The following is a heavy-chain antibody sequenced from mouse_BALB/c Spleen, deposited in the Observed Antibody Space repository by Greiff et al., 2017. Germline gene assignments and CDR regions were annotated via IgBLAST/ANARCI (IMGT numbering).Heavy chain of an antibody. CDR3: AREDSPGYLWFAY. V-gene: IGHV1-54*01. CDR2: INPGSGGT. J-gene: IGHJ3*01. CDR1: GYAFTNYL. D-gene: IGHD3-2*01. Sequence: QVQLKESGAELVRPGTSVKVSCKASGYAFTNYLIEWVKQRPGQGLEWIGVINPGSGGTNYNEKFKGKATLTADKSSSTAYMQLSSLTSDDSAVYFCAREDSPGYLWFAYWGQGTLVTVSA.